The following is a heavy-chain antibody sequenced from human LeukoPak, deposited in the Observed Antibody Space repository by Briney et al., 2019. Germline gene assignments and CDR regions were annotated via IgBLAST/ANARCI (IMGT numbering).Heavy chain of an antibody. V-gene: IGHV1-8*01. Sequence: GASVKVSCKVSGYTFTSYDINWVRQASGQGLEWMGWMNPNSGNTGYAQKFQGRVTMTRNTSISTAYMELSSLRSEDTAVYYCAKVRSSSAYSCYNYWGQGTLVTVSS. CDR3: AKVRSSSAYSCYNY. CDR2: MNPNSGNT. J-gene: IGHJ4*02. D-gene: IGHD2-15*01. CDR1: GYTFTSYD.